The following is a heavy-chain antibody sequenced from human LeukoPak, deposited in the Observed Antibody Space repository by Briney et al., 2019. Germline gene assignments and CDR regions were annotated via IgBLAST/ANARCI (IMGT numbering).Heavy chain of an antibody. CDR3: VRESYYMDV. V-gene: IGHV3-48*03. CDR2: ITSSDDRK. J-gene: IGHJ6*03. CDR1: GFTFSSYE. Sequence: GGSLRLSCAASGFTFSSYEMNWVRQAPGKGLEWLSYITSSDDRKYYADSVKGRFTISRDNAKNSLYLQMNSLRGEDTAVYYCVRESYYMDVWGKGTTVTISS.